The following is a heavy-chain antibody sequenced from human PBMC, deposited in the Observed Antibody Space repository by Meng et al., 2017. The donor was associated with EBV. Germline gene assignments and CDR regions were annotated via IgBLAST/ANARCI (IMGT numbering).Heavy chain of an antibody. D-gene: IGHD3-10*01. CDR1: GGTFRSDA. CDR3: ASESGRGFTPDY. J-gene: IGHJ4*02. CDR2: LIPMSGAP. Sequence: QGQLQRAGAEVKKPGSSGKVSCRTSGGTFRSDAVSWVRQAPGQGLEWMGGLIPMSGAPHYAQKFQDRVTIIADESTSTHSMELNNLRFEDTAMYYCASESGRGFTPDYWGQGTLVTVSS. V-gene: IGHV1-69*01.